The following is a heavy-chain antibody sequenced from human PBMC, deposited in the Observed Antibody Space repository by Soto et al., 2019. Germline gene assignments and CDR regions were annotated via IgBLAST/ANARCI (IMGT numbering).Heavy chain of an antibody. D-gene: IGHD4-17*01. V-gene: IGHV4-59*01. CDR3: GRDLGGAYGAFVS. J-gene: IGHJ4*02. CDR2: IYSSGTT. Sequence: SETLSLTCTVSGASISTSYWSWIRLPPGKGLEWIGYIYSSGTTKYNPSLKSRVTISIDTSKNQFSLKLSSVTAADTAIYYCGRDLGGAYGAFVSWGQGTLVTVSS. CDR1: GASISTSY.